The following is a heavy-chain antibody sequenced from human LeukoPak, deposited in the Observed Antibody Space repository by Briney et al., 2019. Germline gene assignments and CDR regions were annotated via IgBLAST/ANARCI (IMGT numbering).Heavy chain of an antibody. J-gene: IGHJ6*03. CDR1: GDSVSSNSAA. CDR3: ARAGPIVVVPAAIRAYYYYYMDV. D-gene: IGHD2-2*02. V-gene: IGHV6-1*01. Sequence: SQTLSLTCAISGDSVSSNSAAWNWIRQSPSRGLERLGRTYYRSKWYNDYAVSVKSRITINPDTSKNQFSLQQNSVTPEDTAVYYCARAGPIVVVPAAIRAYYYYYMDVWGKGTTVTVSS. CDR2: TYYRSKWYN.